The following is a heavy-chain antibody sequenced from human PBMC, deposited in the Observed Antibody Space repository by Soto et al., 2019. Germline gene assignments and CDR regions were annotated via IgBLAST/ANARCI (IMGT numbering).Heavy chain of an antibody. V-gene: IGHV4-38-2*02. CDR3: ARGDKRRNGDYGDFDY. CDR1: GYSISSGYY. D-gene: IGHD3-16*01. Sequence: SETLSLTCTVSGYSISSGYYWGWIRQPPGKGLEWIGSIYHSGSTYYNPSLKSRVTISVDTSKNQFSLKLSSVTAADTAVYYCARGDKRRNGDYGDFDYWGQGTLVTVSS. J-gene: IGHJ4*02. CDR2: IYHSGST.